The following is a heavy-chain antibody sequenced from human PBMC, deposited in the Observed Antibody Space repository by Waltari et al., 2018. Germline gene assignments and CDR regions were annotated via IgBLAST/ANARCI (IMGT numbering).Heavy chain of an antibody. V-gene: IGHV4-39*01. Sequence: QLQLQESGPGLVKSSETLSLICSVSGGSFSTNNFYWGWIRQPPGKGLEWIGRVHYTGNPYYNPPLKHRVTISVDSSKTEFSLRLRSVTASDTAVYYCARLFNHYIDVWGRGTAVTVSS. CDR1: GGSFSTNNFY. J-gene: IGHJ6*03. CDR3: ARLFNHYIDV. CDR2: VHYTGNP.